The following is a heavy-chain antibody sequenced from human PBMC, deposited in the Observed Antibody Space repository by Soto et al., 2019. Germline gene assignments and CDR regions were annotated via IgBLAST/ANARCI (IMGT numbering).Heavy chain of an antibody. CDR3: APVLGSSWYNYKSVAP. V-gene: IGHV3-23*01. CDR1: GFTFSGYA. Sequence: EVQLLESGGGLVQPGGSLRLSCAASGFTFSGYAMSWVRQAPGKGLEWVSAIGSGSPFYADSVKGRFTISRDNANSMLHLHMNSLSADDTAVYFCAPVLGSSWYNYKSVAPGGQGTVVTVSS. CDR2: IGSGSP. D-gene: IGHD6-13*01. J-gene: IGHJ5*02.